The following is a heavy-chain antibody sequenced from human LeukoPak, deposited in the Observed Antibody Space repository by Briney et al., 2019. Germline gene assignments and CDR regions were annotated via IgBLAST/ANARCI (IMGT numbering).Heavy chain of an antibody. J-gene: IGHJ4*02. CDR3: ARTAMASSADYFDY. CDR2: VHYGGST. Sequence: SETLSLTCTVSSGSVSGHYWSWIRQPPGKGLEWIGYVHYGGSTNSNPSLKRRVTLSIDTSKNQFSLEMRSVTAADTAVFYCARTAMASSADYFDYWGQGLMVTVSS. V-gene: IGHV4-59*02. CDR1: SGSVSGHY. D-gene: IGHD5-24*01.